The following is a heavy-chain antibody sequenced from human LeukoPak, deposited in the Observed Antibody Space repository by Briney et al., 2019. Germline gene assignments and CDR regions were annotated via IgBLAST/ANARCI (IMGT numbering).Heavy chain of an antibody. V-gene: IGHV4-61*09. J-gene: IGHJ6*03. CDR2: IYTSGTTT. CDR3: ARAKKRSGVSRNFYLDV. D-gene: IGHD1-26*01. CDR1: DDPINSGVYY. Sequence: MTSETLSLTCTVSDDPINSGVYYWNWIRQPAGKGLEWIGHIYTSGTTTNSNPSLKSRVAISLDTSNNHFPLNLSSVTAADTAVYYCARAKKRSGVSRNFYLDVWGKGTTVTVSS.